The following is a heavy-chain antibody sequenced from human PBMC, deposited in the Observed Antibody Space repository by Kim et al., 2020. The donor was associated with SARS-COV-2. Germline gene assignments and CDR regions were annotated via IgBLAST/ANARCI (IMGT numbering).Heavy chain of an antibody. D-gene: IGHD3-3*01. CDR3: AREGKEATFFWSGYENWFDP. V-gene: IGHV3-48*03. CDR2: ISSSGSTI. CDR1: GFTFSSYE. J-gene: IGHJ5*02. Sequence: GGSLRLSCAASGFTFSSYEMNWVRQAPGKGLEWVSYISSSGSTIYYADSVKGRFTISRDNAKNSLYLQMNSLRAEDTAVYYCAREGKEATFFWSGYENWFDPWGQGPLVTVSS.